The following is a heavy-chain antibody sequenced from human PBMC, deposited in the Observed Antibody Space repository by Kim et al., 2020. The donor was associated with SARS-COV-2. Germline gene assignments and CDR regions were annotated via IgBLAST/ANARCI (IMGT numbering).Heavy chain of an antibody. Sequence: ASVKVSCKASGYTFTSYGISWVRQAPGQGLEWMGWISTYDANTNYAQKLQGRVTMTTDTSTSTAYMELRSLRSDDTAVYYCAREGGGYYDSSGLIQHWGQVTLVTVSS. J-gene: IGHJ1*01. D-gene: IGHD3-22*01. CDR3: AREGGGYYDSSGLIQH. V-gene: IGHV1-18*01. CDR2: ISTYDANT. CDR1: GYTFTSYG.